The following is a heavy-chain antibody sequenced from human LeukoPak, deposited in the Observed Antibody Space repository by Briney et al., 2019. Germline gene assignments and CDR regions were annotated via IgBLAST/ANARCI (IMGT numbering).Heavy chain of an antibody. V-gene: IGHV3-21*01. D-gene: IGHD3-3*01. Sequence: PGGSLRLSCAASGFTFSSYEMNWVRQAPGKGLEWVSSISSSSSYIYYADSVKGRFTISRDNAKNSLYLQMNSLRAEDTAVYYCARDIAPDSDDFWSGYPMDVWGKGTTVTVSS. CDR2: ISSSSSYI. CDR1: GFTFSSYE. J-gene: IGHJ6*03. CDR3: ARDIAPDSDDFWSGYPMDV.